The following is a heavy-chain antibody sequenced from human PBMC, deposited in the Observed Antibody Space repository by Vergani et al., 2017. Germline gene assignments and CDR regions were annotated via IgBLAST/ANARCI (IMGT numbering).Heavy chain of an antibody. CDR1: GGSISSYY. D-gene: IGHD2-21*02. CDR3: ARDGPPYCGGDCYS. V-gene: IGHV4-59*01. J-gene: IGHJ4*02. Sequence: QVQLQESGPGLVKPSETLSLTCTVSGGSISSYYWSWIRQPPGKGLEWIGYIYYSGSTNYNPSLKSRVTISVDTSKNQFSLKLGSVTAADTAVYYCARDGPPYCGGDCYSWGQGTLVTVSS. CDR2: IYYSGST.